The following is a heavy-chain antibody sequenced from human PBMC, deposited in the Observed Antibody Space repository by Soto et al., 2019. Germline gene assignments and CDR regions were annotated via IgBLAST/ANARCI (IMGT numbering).Heavy chain of an antibody. J-gene: IGHJ4*02. CDR3: TRRASIAAGTNLFDYFDY. CDR1: GFTFSGSA. Sequence: GGSLRLSCAASGFTFSGSAMHWVRQASGKGLEWVGRIRSKANSYATAYAASVKGRFTISRDDSKNTAYLQMNSLKTEDTAVYYCTRRASIAAGTNLFDYFDYWGQGTLVTVSS. D-gene: IGHD6-6*01. CDR2: IRSKANSYAT. V-gene: IGHV3-73*01.